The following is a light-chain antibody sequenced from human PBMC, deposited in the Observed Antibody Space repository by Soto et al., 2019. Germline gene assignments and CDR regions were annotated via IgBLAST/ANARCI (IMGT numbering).Light chain of an antibody. Sequence: DIQMTQSPSSVSASVGDRVTITCRASQGITNWLAWYQQKPGKAPKLLIYAASSLQSVVPSRFSGGGSGTDFTLTIDNLQPDDFATYYCQQTTSFPFTFGPGTKVDIK. CDR2: AAS. V-gene: IGKV1D-12*01. J-gene: IGKJ3*01. CDR1: QGITNW. CDR3: QQTTSFPFT.